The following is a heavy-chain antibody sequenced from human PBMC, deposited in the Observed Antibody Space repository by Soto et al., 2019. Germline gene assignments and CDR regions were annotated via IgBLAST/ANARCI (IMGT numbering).Heavy chain of an antibody. CDR1: GFTFRNQD. J-gene: IGHJ4*02. V-gene: IGHV3-23*01. Sequence: EVQLLESGGGLVQPGGSLRLTCVGSGFTFRNQDMRWVRQAPGKGLEWVSGISGRGGVTYYADSVKGRFTISRDNSKNTLYLPMNNLRVNDTAVYYCAKDRQFRSYYESAGHYNDWGQGTLVTVSS. D-gene: IGHD3-22*01. CDR3: AKDRQFRSYYESAGHYND. CDR2: ISGRGGVT.